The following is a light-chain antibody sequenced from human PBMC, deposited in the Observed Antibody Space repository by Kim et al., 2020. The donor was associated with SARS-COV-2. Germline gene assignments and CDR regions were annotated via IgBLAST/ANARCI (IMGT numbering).Light chain of an antibody. CDR1: QSVFYSSNNKNY. CDR3: QQYYSTPFT. Sequence: DIVMTQSPDSMAVSLGERATINCKSSQSVFYSSNNKNYLDWYQQKPGEPPMLLIYWASNREYWVPDRFSGSGSGTDFTLTISSLQAEDVAVYSCQQYYSTPFTFGQGTKLEI. CDR2: WAS. J-gene: IGKJ2*01. V-gene: IGKV4-1*01.